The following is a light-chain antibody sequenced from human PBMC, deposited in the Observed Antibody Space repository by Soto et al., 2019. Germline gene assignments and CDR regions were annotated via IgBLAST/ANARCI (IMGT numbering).Light chain of an antibody. CDR1: SSDVGGYNY. CDR3: SSYTISSSYV. Sequence: ALTQPASVSGSPGQSITISCTGTSSDVGGYNYVSWYQQHPGKAPKLMIYDVSNRPSGVSNRFSGSKSGNTASLTISGLQAEVEVDYYCSSYTISSSYVLGPATKITVL. J-gene: IGLJ1*01. CDR2: DVS. V-gene: IGLV2-14*01.